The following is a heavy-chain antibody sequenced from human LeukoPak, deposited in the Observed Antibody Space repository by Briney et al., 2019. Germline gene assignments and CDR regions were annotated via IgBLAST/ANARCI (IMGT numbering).Heavy chain of an antibody. CDR3: AREGRDIVVPGNGHWFDP. V-gene: IGHV1-69*13. CDR2: IIPIFGTA. D-gene: IGHD2-2*01. Sequence: SVKVSCKASGGTFSSYAISWVRQAPGQGLEWMGGIIPIFGTANYAQKFQGRVTITADESTSTAYMELSSLRSEDTAVYYCAREGRDIVVPGNGHWFDPWGQGTLVTVSS. CDR1: GGTFSSYA. J-gene: IGHJ5*02.